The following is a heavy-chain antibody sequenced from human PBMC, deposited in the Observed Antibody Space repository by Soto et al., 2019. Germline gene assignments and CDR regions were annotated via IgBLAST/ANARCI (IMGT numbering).Heavy chain of an antibody. CDR3: ARDQSTLGIAAAADY. V-gene: IGHV1-3*01. J-gene: IGHJ4*02. CDR1: GYTFTSYA. Sequence: GASVKVSCKASGYTFTSYAMHWVRQAPGQRLEWMGWINAGNGNTKYSQKFQGRVTITRDTSASTAYMELSSLRSEDTAVYYCARDQSTLGIAAAADYWGQGALVTVSS. D-gene: IGHD6-13*01. CDR2: INAGNGNT.